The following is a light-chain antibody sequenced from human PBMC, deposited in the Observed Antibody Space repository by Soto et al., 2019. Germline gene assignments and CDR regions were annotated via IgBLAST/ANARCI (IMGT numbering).Light chain of an antibody. V-gene: IGKV3-20*01. Sequence: EIVLTQSPGTLSLSPGERATLSCRASQSVSSSYLAWYQQKPGQAPRLLIYRASSKATGIPYRFSGSGSGTDFTVTISRLEPEDSAVYYCQQYGSSPPITFGQGTRLEIK. CDR3: QQYGSSPPIT. CDR2: RAS. CDR1: QSVSSSY. J-gene: IGKJ5*01.